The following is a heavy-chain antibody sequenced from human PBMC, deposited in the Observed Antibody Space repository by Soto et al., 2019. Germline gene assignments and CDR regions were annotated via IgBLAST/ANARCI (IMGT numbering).Heavy chain of an antibody. J-gene: IGHJ4*02. CDR3: AKELPHIVVAGLDY. D-gene: IGHD6-19*01. CDR2: ISRNSGSI. Sequence: EVQLVESGGGLVQPGRSLRLSCAASGFTFDDYAMHWVRPAPGKGLEWVSGISRNSGSIGYADSVKGRFAISRDNAKNSLYLQMNSLRAEDTALYYCAKELPHIVVAGLDYWGQGTLVTVSS. V-gene: IGHV3-9*01. CDR1: GFTFDDYA.